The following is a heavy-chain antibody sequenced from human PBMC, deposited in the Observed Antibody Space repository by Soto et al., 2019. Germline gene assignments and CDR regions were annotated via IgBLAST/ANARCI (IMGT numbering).Heavy chain of an antibody. J-gene: IGHJ4*02. CDR1: GGSISSSSYY. CDR2: IYYSGST. CDR3: ASLHRWYYFDY. Sequence: SETLSLTCTVSGGSISSSSYYWGWIRQPPGKGLEWIGSIYYSGSTYYKPSLKSRVTISVDTSKNQFSLKLSSVTAADTAVYYCASLHRWYYFDYWGPGTLVTVSS. V-gene: IGHV4-39*01. D-gene: IGHD6-13*01.